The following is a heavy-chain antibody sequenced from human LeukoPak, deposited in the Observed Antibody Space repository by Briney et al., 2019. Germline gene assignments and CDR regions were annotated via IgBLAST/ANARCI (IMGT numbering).Heavy chain of an antibody. J-gene: IGHJ4*02. CDR1: GGSFSGYY. CDR2: INHSGST. Sequence: SETLSLTCAVYGGSFSGYYWSWIRQPPGKGLEWIGEINHSGSTNYNPSLKSRVTISVDTSKNQFSLKLSSVTAADTAVYYCARVRSWNYYFDYWGQGTLVTVSS. D-gene: IGHD1-7*01. CDR3: ARVRSWNYYFDY. V-gene: IGHV4-34*01.